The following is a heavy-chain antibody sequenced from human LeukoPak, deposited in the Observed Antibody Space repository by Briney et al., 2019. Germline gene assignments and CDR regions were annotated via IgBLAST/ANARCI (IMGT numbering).Heavy chain of an antibody. D-gene: IGHD5-12*01. CDR2: ISWNSGSI. Sequence: GGSLRLSCAASGFTFDDYAMHWVRQAPGKGLEWVSGISWNSGSIGYADSVKGRFTISRDNAKNSLYLQMNSLRAEDTALYYCAKAMGGRSGYAIDYWGQGTLVTVSS. V-gene: IGHV3-9*01. CDR1: GFTFDDYA. CDR3: AKAMGGRSGYAIDY. J-gene: IGHJ4*02.